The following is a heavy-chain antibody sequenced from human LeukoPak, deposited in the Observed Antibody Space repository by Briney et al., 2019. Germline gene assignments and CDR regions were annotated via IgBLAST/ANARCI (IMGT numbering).Heavy chain of an antibody. CDR3: AMRTTVTTVYYYYMDV. CDR1: GFTFSSYA. J-gene: IGHJ6*03. V-gene: IGHV3-23*01. D-gene: IGHD4-17*01. Sequence: SGGSLRLSCAASGFTFSSYAMSWVRQAPGKGLEWVSAISGSGGSTYYADSVKGRFTISRDNSKNMLYLQMNSLRAEDTAIYYCAMRTTVTTVYYYYMDVWGKGTTVTVSS. CDR2: ISGSGGST.